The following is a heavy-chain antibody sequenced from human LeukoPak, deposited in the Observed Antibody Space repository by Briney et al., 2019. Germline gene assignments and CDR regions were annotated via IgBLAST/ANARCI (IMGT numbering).Heavy chain of an antibody. Sequence: GGSLRLSCAAFGFTFSSYGMVWVRQPPGKGLEYVSVINTDGGSTYHANSVKGRFTISRDNSKSTLYLQMGSLRAEDMAVYFCARRIEYCSGGTCYFDYWGQGTLVTVSS. CDR3: ARRIEYCSGGTCYFDY. J-gene: IGHJ4*02. V-gene: IGHV3-64*01. CDR2: INTDGGST. CDR1: GFTFSSYG. D-gene: IGHD2-15*01.